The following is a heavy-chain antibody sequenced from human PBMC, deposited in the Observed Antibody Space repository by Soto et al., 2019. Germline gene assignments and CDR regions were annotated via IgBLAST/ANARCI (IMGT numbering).Heavy chain of an antibody. V-gene: IGHV1-18*01. Sequence: ASVKVSWKAAGYAFTIYGISWARQAPGQGLEWMGWISAYNGNTNYAQKLQGRVTMTTDTPTSTAYMELRSLRSDDTAVYYCARELRYCSGGSCYWESAFDIWGQGTMVTVSS. D-gene: IGHD2-15*01. J-gene: IGHJ3*02. CDR3: ARELRYCSGGSCYWESAFDI. CDR1: GYAFTIYG. CDR2: ISAYNGNT.